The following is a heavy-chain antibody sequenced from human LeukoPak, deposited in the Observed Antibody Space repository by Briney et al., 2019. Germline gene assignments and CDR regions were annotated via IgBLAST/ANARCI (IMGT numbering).Heavy chain of an antibody. CDR1: GFTFSIYA. CDR2: ISYDGSNK. CDR3: ARRYCSSTSCYALGDFDY. D-gene: IGHD2-2*01. J-gene: IGHJ4*02. Sequence: PGGSLRLSCAASGFTFSIYAMHWARQAPGKGLEWVADISYDGSNKYYADCVKGRFTISRDNSKNTLYLQMINMRAEDTAVYYCARRYCSSTSCYALGDFDYWGQGTLVTVSS. V-gene: IGHV3-30*04.